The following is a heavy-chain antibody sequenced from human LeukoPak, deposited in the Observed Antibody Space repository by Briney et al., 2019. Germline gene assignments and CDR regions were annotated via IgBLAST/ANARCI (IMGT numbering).Heavy chain of an antibody. J-gene: IGHJ4*02. CDR1: GFTFSSYG. CDR3: AKDRGYSYGSFDY. CDR2: ISYDGSNK. Sequence: PGGSLRLSCAASGFTFSSYGMHWVRQAPGKGLEWVAVISYDGSNKYYADSVKGRFTISRDNSKNTLYLQMNSLRAEDTAVYYCAKDRGYSYGSFDYWGQGTLVTVSS. V-gene: IGHV3-30*18. D-gene: IGHD5-18*01.